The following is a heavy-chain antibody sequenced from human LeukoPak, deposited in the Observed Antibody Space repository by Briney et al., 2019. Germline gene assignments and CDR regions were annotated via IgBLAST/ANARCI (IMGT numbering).Heavy chain of an antibody. Sequence: SETLSLTCTVSGGSLSSGAYYWSWIRQHPGRGLEWIGFIYYSGSTNYNPSLKSRVTISVDTSKNQFSLKLGSVTAADTAVYYCARGKNYYGSGSYYNAKPRPLNWFDPWGQGTLVTVSS. CDR1: GGSLSSGAYY. D-gene: IGHD3-10*01. CDR3: ARGKNYYGSGSYYNAKPRPLNWFDP. J-gene: IGHJ5*02. CDR2: IYYSGST. V-gene: IGHV4-31*03.